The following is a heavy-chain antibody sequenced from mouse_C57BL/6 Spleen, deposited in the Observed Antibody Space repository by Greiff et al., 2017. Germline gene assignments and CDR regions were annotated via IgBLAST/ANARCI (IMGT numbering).Heavy chain of an antibody. CDR3: ARGGWDYWYFDV. J-gene: IGHJ1*03. CDR1: GFTFSDYG. D-gene: IGHD3-3*01. V-gene: IGHV5-17*01. CDR2: ISSGSSTI. Sequence: EVMLVESGGGLVKPGGSLKLSCAASGFTFSDYGMHWVRQAPEKGLEWVAYISSGSSTIYYADTVKGRFTISRANAKNTLFLQMTRLRSEDTAMYYCARGGWDYWYFDVWGTGTTVTVSS.